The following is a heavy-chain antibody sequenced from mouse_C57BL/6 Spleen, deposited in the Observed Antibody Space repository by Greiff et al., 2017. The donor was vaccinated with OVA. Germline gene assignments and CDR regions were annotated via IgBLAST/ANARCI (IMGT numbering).Heavy chain of an antibody. CDR2: INYDGSST. CDR1: GFTFSDYY. J-gene: IGHJ4*01. V-gene: IGHV5-16*01. Sequence: DVKLVESEGGLVQPGSSMKLSCTASGFTFSDYYMAWVRQVPEKGLEWVANINYDGSSTYYLDSLKSRFIISRDNAKNILYLQMSSLKSEDTATYYSARRSYYSSGAMDYWGQGTSVTVSS. D-gene: IGHD1-1*01. CDR3: ARRSYYSSGAMDY.